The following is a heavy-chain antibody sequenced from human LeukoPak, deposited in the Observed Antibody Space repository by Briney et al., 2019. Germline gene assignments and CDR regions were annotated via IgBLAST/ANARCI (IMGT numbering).Heavy chain of an antibody. V-gene: IGHV3-23*01. CDR2: ISGSGGST. CDR1: GFTFSSYA. Sequence: GGSLRLSCAASGFTFSSYAMSWVRQAPGKGLEWVSAISGSGGSTYYADSVKGRFTISRDNSKNTLYLQMNSLRTEGTAVYFCAKFEGATIPGWFNDYWGQGILVTVSS. J-gene: IGHJ4*02. D-gene: IGHD6-19*01. CDR3: AKFEGATIPGWFNDY.